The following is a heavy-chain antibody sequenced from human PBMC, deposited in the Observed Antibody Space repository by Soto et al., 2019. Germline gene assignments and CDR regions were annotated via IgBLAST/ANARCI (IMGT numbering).Heavy chain of an antibody. Sequence: QVQLVQSGGEVKRPGASVKVSCKASVYPFTSYGISWVRQAPGQGLEWMGWINPYNGNTKYAQKFQGRVTMTTDTSTTTAYMELRSLSHDDTAVYYCARNLASVHDYWGQGSLVTVSS. CDR1: VYPFTSYG. CDR3: ARNLASVHDY. V-gene: IGHV1-18*04. CDR2: INPYNGNT. D-gene: IGHD1-1*01. J-gene: IGHJ4*02.